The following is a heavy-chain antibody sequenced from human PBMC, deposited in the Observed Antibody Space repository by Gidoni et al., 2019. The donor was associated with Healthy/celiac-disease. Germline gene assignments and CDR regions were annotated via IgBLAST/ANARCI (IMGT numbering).Heavy chain of an antibody. CDR2: ISSSGSTI. Sequence: EVQLVESGGGLVQPGGSLRLSCAASGFTFSRYEMNWVRQAPGKGLVWVSYISSSGSTIYYADSVKGRFTISRENAKNSLYLQMNSLRAEDTAVYYCARVAPLYSSSYDYWGQGTLVTVSS. D-gene: IGHD6-6*01. V-gene: IGHV3-48*03. CDR1: GFTFSRYE. J-gene: IGHJ4*02. CDR3: ARVAPLYSSSYDY.